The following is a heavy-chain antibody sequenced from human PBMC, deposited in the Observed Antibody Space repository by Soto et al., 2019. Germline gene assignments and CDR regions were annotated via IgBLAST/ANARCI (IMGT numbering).Heavy chain of an antibody. CDR3: ARGRSEDYGDGSDALDI. V-gene: IGHV4-59*01. J-gene: IGHJ3*02. D-gene: IGHD4-17*01. CDR2: IYYSGNT. Sequence: QVQLQESGPGLVKPSETLSLTCTVSGGSIGSYFWNWIRQPPGSGLEWIGYIYYSGNTNYNPSLKSRVAISVDTSKNQFSLKLYSVTAADTAIYYCARGRSEDYGDGSDALDIWGQGTMVTVSS. CDR1: GGSIGSYF.